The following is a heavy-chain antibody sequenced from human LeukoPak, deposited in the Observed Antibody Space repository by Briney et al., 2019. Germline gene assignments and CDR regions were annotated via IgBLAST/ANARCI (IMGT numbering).Heavy chain of an antibody. D-gene: IGHD1-26*01. CDR2: IYSDGSRT. CDR3: ARGGSYLSAFDI. J-gene: IGHJ3*02. V-gene: IGHV3-74*01. CDR1: GFTFSSYW. Sequence: GGSLRLSCAASGFTFSSYWMHWVRQGPGKGLVWVSRIYSDGSRTTYADSVKGRFTISGDNAKNTLYLQMNRLRAEDTAVYYCARGGSYLSAFDIWGQGTMVTVSS.